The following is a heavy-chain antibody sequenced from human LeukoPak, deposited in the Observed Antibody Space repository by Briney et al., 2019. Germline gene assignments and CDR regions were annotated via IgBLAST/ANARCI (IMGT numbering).Heavy chain of an antibody. CDR3: ASVLSIAYYFDY. J-gene: IGHJ4*02. D-gene: IGHD3-16*01. CDR1: GGSISSGDYY. V-gene: IGHV4-30-4*08. CDR2: IYYSGSA. Sequence: SQTLSLTCTVSGGSISSGDYYWSWIRQPPGKGLEWIGYIYYSGSAYYNPSLKSRVTVSVDTSKNQFSLKLSSVTAADTAVYYCASVLSIAYYFDYWGQGTLVTVSS.